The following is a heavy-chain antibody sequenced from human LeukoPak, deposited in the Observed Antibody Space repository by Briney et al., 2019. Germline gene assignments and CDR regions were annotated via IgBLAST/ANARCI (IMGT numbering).Heavy chain of an antibody. J-gene: IGHJ6*04. V-gene: IGHV1-69*06. CDR3: ARGALRIAAVDYYYYGMDV. Sequence: SVKVSCKASGGTFSSYAISWVRQAPGQGLEWMGGIIPIFGTANYAQKFQGRVTITADKSTSTAYMELSSLRSEDTAVYYCARGALRIAAVDYYYYGMDVWGKGTTVTVSS. D-gene: IGHD6-13*01. CDR1: GGTFSSYA. CDR2: IIPIFGTA.